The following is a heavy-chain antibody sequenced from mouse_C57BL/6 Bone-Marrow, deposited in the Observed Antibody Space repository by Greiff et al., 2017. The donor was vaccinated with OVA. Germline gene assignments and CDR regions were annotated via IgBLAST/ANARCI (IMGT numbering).Heavy chain of an antibody. CDR1: GYTFTDYN. CDR2: INPNNGGT. V-gene: IGHV1-18*01. CDR3: ARWGYSNYPLWYFEV. J-gene: IGHJ1*03. Sequence: VQLQQSGPELVKPGASVKIPCKASGYTFTDYNMDWVKQSHGKSLEWIGDINPNNGGTIYNQKFKGKATLTVDKSSSTAYMELRSLTSEDTAVYYGARWGYSNYPLWYFEVWGTGTTVTVSS. D-gene: IGHD2-5*01.